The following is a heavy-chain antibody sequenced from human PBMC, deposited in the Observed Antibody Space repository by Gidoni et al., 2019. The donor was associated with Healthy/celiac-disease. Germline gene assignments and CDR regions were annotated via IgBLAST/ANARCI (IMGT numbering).Heavy chain of an antibody. Sequence: QVQLVQSGAEVKKPGASVTVSCTGSGYTLTELSMHWVRQAPGKGLEGMGGFDPEDGETSYAQKFQGRVTMTEDTSTDTAYMELSSLRSEDTAVYYCATGTGSYYYYGMDVWGQGTTVTVSS. CDR2: FDPEDGET. CDR3: ATGTGSYYYYGMDV. J-gene: IGHJ6*02. V-gene: IGHV1-24*01. CDR1: GYTLTELS.